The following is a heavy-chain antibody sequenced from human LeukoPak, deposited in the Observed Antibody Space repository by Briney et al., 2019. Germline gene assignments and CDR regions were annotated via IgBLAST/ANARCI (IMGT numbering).Heavy chain of an antibody. J-gene: IGHJ4*02. V-gene: IGHV3-48*01. D-gene: IGHD2-21*02. CDR1: GFTFSSYS. Sequence: GGSLRLSCAASGFTFSSYSMNWVRQAPGKGLEWVSYISSRSSTIYYADSVKGRLTISRDNAKNSLYLQMNSLRAEDTAVYYCARGGVEPYCGGDCYLVWGQGTLVTVSS. CDR3: ARGGVEPYCGGDCYLV. CDR2: ISSRSSTI.